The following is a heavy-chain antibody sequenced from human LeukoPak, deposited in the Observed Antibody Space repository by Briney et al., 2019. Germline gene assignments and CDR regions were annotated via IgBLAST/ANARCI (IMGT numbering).Heavy chain of an antibody. J-gene: IGHJ4*02. CDR2: IYYSGST. D-gene: IGHD3-22*01. Sequence: PSETLSLTCTVSGGSISSYYWGWIRQPPGKGLEWIGYIYYSGSTNYNPSLKSRVTISVDTSKNQFSLKLSSVTAADTAVYYCARGTSGYRPGHFDYWGQGTLVTVSS. CDR1: GGSISSYY. CDR3: ARGTSGYRPGHFDY. V-gene: IGHV4-59*01.